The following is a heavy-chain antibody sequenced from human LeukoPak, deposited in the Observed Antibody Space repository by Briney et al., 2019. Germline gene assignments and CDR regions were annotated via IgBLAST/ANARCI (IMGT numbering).Heavy chain of an antibody. V-gene: IGHV3-11*01. J-gene: IGHJ3*02. D-gene: IGHD3-16*01. CDR3: ARQAYDYVWGSIGAFDI. CDR1: GLTFSDYY. Sequence: GGSLRLSCAASGLTFSDYYMSWIRQAPGKGLEWVSYIGTTGSAIDYADSVKGRFTISRDNAKNSLYLQMNSLRAEDTAVYYCARQAYDYVWGSIGAFDIWGQGTMVTVSS. CDR2: IGTTGSAI.